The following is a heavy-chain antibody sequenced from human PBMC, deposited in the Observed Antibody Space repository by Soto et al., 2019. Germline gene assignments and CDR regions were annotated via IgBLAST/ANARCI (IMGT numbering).Heavy chain of an antibody. V-gene: IGHV3-21*04. CDR3: AREAKIIRGSMGY. D-gene: IGHD1-26*01. CDR1: GFTFSSYS. J-gene: IGHJ4*02. CDR2: ISSSSSYI. Sequence: PGGSLRLSCAASGFTFSSYSMNWVRQAPGKGLEWVSSISSSSSYIYYADSVKGRFTISRDNAKNSLYLQMNSLRAEDTAVYYCAREAKIIRGSMGYWGQGTLVTVSS.